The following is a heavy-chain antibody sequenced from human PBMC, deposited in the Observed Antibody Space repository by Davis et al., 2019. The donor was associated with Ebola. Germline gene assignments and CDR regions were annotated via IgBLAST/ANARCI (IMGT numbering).Heavy chain of an antibody. CDR3: ATRGYSSGWPDY. Sequence: GESLKISCAASGFTFSDYYMSWVRQAPGKGLEWVSVIYSGGSTYYADSVKGRFTISRDNSKNTLYLQMNSLRVEDTAVYYCATRGYSSGWPDYWGQGTLVIVSS. CDR1: GFTFSDYY. V-gene: IGHV3-53*01. J-gene: IGHJ4*02. D-gene: IGHD6-19*01. CDR2: IYSGGST.